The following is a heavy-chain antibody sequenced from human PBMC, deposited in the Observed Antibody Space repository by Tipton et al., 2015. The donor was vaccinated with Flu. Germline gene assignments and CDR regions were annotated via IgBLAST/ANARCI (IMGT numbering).Heavy chain of an antibody. Sequence: TLSLTCTVSGGSISSSSYYWGWVRQPPGKGLEWIGTIYYSGSTFYNSSVRSRVTVSVDTSKNQFSLRLSSVTAADTAVYYCARHYFYSTGWCYFDYWGQGTLVTVSS. D-gene: IGHD6-19*01. CDR3: ARHYFYSTGWCYFDY. CDR2: IYYSGST. J-gene: IGHJ4*02. V-gene: IGHV4-39*01. CDR1: GGSISSSSYY.